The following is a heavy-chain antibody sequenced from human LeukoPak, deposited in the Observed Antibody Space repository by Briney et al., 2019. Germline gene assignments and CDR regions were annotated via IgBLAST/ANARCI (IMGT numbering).Heavy chain of an antibody. CDR1: GYTFTSYG. CDR3: ARDRANGMDV. J-gene: IGHJ6*02. CDR2: ISVYNDHT. V-gene: IGHV1-18*01. Sequence: ASVRVSCKASGYTFTSYGISWVRQAPGQGLEWMGWISVYNDHTNYVQKLQGRVTMTTDTSTSTAYMELRGLRSDDTAVYYCARDRANGMDVWGQGTTVTVSS.